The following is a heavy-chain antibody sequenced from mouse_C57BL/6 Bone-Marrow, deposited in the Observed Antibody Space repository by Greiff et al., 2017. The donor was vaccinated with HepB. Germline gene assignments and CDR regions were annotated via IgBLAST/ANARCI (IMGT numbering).Heavy chain of an antibody. J-gene: IGHJ1*03. D-gene: IGHD1-1*01. V-gene: IGHV5-17*01. Sequence: VQLKQSGGGLVKPGGSLKLSCAASGFTFSDYGMHWVRQAPEKGLEWVAYISSGSSTIYYADTVKGRFTISRDNAKNTLFMQMTSLRSEDTAMYYCARYYYGSSYGYFDVWGTGTTVTVSS. CDR2: ISSGSSTI. CDR1: GFTFSDYG. CDR3: ARYYYGSSYGYFDV.